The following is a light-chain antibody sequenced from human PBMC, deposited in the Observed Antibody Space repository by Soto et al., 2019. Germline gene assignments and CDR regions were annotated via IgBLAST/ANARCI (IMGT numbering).Light chain of an antibody. J-gene: IGKJ4*01. Sequence: EIVLTQSPGTLSLSPGDRATLSCRASQSVTSNYLAWYQQKPGQAPRLLLYGASRRAIGIPDRFSGSGSGTDFPLTISRLEPDDFAVYYCQQYATSPPLTFGGGTKVEIK. V-gene: IGKV3-20*01. CDR3: QQYATSPPLT. CDR1: QSVTSNY. CDR2: GAS.